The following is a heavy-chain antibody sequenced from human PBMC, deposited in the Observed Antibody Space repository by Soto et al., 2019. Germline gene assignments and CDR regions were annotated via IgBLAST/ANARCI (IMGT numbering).Heavy chain of an antibody. D-gene: IGHD1-26*01. CDR3: ARDSDSGSPYDY. CDR1: GFTFSSYG. CDR2: IWYDGSNK. Sequence: GGSLRLSCAASGFTFSSYGMHWVRQAPGKGLEWVAVIWYDGSNKYYADSVKGRFTISRDNSKNTLYLQMNSLRAEDTAVYYCARDSDSGSPYDYWGQGTLVTVSS. V-gene: IGHV3-33*01. J-gene: IGHJ4*02.